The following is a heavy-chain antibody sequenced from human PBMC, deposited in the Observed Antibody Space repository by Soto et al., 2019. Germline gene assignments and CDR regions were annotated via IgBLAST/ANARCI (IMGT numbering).Heavy chain of an antibody. J-gene: IGHJ6*02. V-gene: IGHV1-69*13. Sequence: GASVKVSCKASGGTFSSYAISWVRQSPGQVLEWMGGIIPIFGTANYAQKFQVRVTITADESTSTAYMELSSLRSEDTAVYYCARLTTYYYDSSGSPNGSYYGKEVWRQGTTVTVSS. CDR1: GGTFSSYA. CDR2: IIPIFGTA. D-gene: IGHD3-22*01. CDR3: ARLTTYYYDSSGSPNGSYYGKEV.